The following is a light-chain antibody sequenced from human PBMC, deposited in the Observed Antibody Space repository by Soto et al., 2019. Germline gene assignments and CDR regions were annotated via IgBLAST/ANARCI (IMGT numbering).Light chain of an antibody. V-gene: IGKV3-15*01. Sequence: EIVMTQSPATLSVSPWERATLSCRASQSAGRNLAWYQQKPGQAPRLLIYGASTRATGVPARFSGSGSGTEFTLTISSLQSEDFAVYYCQQYNDWPKQTFGQGTKVDIK. J-gene: IGKJ1*01. CDR3: QQYNDWPKQT. CDR1: QSAGRN. CDR2: GAS.